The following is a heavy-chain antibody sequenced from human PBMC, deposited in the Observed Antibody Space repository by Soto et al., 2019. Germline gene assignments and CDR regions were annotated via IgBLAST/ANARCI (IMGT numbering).Heavy chain of an antibody. V-gene: IGHV1-69*04. J-gene: IGHJ5*02. CDR3: AGDPDSHYNDSHASSYP. CDR2: IIPIIGII. CDR1: GGTFGTYT. D-gene: IGHD4-4*01. Sequence: SVKVSCKASGGTFGTYTITWVRQAPGQGLEWMGRIIPIIGIINYAQKFQGRVTISADKFTGTAYMELTGLRSDDTAVYYCAGDPDSHYNDSHASSYPWGQGTLVTVPQ.